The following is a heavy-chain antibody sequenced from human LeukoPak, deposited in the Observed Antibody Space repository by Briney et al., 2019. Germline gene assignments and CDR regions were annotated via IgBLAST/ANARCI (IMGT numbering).Heavy chain of an antibody. J-gene: IGHJ3*02. D-gene: IGHD3-22*01. Sequence: SETLSLTCTVSGGSISSGDYYWSWIRQPPGKGLEWIGYIYYSGSTYYNPSLKSRVTISVDTSKNQFSLKLSSLTAADTAVYYCARDRYSSGFHAFDIWGQGTMVTVSS. CDR3: ARDRYSSGFHAFDI. CDR2: IYYSGST. CDR1: GGSISSGDYY. V-gene: IGHV4-30-4*01.